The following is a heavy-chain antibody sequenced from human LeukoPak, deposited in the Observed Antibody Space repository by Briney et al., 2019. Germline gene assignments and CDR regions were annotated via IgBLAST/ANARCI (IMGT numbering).Heavy chain of an antibody. CDR2: MNPNSGNT. J-gene: IGHJ4*02. CDR1: GYTFTTYD. D-gene: IGHD2-21*01. Sequence: GASVKVSCKASGYTFTTYDINWVRQATGQGLEWMAWMNPNSGNTGYAQKFQGRVTMTRNTSISTAYMELSSLRSEDTAAYYCARAAGNCGGDCYRLVYWGQGTLVTVAS. CDR3: ARAAGNCGGDCYRLVY. V-gene: IGHV1-8*01.